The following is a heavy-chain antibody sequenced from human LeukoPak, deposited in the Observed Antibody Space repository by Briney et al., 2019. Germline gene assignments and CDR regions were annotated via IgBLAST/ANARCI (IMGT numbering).Heavy chain of an antibody. Sequence: ASVTVSCKASGYTFTSYGISGVRQAPGQGLEWMGWISAYNGNTNYAQKLQGRVTMTTDTSTSTAYMELRSLRSDDTAVYYCARVEDLAAAGDYWGQGTLGTVSS. J-gene: IGHJ4*02. CDR3: ARVEDLAAAGDY. D-gene: IGHD6-13*01. V-gene: IGHV1-18*01. CDR1: GYTFTSYG. CDR2: ISAYNGNT.